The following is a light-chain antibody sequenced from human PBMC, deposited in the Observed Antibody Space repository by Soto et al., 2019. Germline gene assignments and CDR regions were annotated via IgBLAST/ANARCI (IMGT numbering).Light chain of an antibody. CDR3: SSYTSSSTRI. CDR1: SSDVGGYNY. Sequence: QAVLTQPASVSGSPGQWMTISCTGSSSDVGGYNYVSWYQQHPGKAPKLMIYDVNNRPSGVSNRFSGSKSGNTASLTISGLQAEDEADYYCSSYTSSSTRIFGTGTKLTVL. CDR2: DVN. J-gene: IGLJ1*01. V-gene: IGLV2-14*01.